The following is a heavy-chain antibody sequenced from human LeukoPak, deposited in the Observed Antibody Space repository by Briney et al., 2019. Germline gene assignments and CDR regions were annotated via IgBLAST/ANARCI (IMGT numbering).Heavy chain of an antibody. CDR1: GFTFSSYA. J-gene: IGHJ4*02. CDR3: ARVVSSWYFDY. Sequence: GGSLRLSCVVSGFTFSSYAMHWVRQAPGKGLEWVAVISYDGNNKYYADSVKGRFTISRDNSNNTLYLQMNSLRAEDTAVYYCARVVSSWYFDYWGQGALVTVSS. V-gene: IGHV3-30-3*01. CDR2: ISYDGNNK. D-gene: IGHD6-13*01.